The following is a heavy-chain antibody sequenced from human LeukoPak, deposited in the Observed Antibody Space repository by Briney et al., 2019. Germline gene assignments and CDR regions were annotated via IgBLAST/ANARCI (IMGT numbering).Heavy chain of an antibody. Sequence: GGSLRLSRAASGFTFSSYAMHWVRQAPGKGLEWVAVISNDGSNKYYADSVKGRFTISRDNSKDTLYLQTNSLRAEDTAVYYCAKDQFPDSSSSSFDYWGQGTLVTVSS. CDR3: AKDQFPDSSSSSFDY. CDR1: GFTFSSYA. J-gene: IGHJ4*02. V-gene: IGHV3-30*04. CDR2: ISNDGSNK. D-gene: IGHD6-6*01.